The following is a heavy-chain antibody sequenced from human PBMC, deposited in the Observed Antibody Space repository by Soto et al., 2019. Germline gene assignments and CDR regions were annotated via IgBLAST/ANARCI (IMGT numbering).Heavy chain of an antibody. V-gene: IGHV3-74*03. CDR3: ARRWEYFYMDV. D-gene: IGHD1-26*01. CDR1: GFTFSSYW. CDR2: INTDGTRP. Sequence: EVLLVESGGALVQPGGSLRLSCAASGFTFSSYWMHWVRQAPGKGLVWVSRINTDGTRPKYADSVKGRFSISRDNAKNTLYLQMNSLRDEDTAVYYCARRWEYFYMDVWGKGTTVTVSS. J-gene: IGHJ6*03.